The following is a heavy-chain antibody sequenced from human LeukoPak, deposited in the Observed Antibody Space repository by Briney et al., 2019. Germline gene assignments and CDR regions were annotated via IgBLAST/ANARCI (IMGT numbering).Heavy chain of an antibody. CDR2: ISSSNNYI. J-gene: IGHJ6*02. D-gene: IGHD3-22*01. CDR1: GFTFSSYS. CDR3: ARATPYYYDSSGYYYYYGMDV. Sequence: GGSLRLSCAASGFTFSSYSMNWVRQAPGKGLEWVSSISSSNNYIYYADSVKGRFTISRDNAKNSLYLQINSLRAEDTAVYYCARATPYYYDSSGYYYYYGMDVWGQGTTVTVSS. V-gene: IGHV3-21*01.